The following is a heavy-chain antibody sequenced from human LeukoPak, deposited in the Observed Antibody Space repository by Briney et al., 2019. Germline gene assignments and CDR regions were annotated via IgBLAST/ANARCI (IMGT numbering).Heavy chain of an antibody. Sequence: PSETLSLTCAVYGGSFSGYYWSWIRQPPGKGLEWIGEINHSGSTNYNPSLKSRVTISVDTSKNQFSLKLSSVTAADTAVYYCARHQFRRYDILTGYYSFDYWGQGTLVTVSS. CDR2: INHSGST. V-gene: IGHV4-34*01. J-gene: IGHJ4*02. CDR1: GGSFSGYY. CDR3: ARHQFRRYDILTGYYSFDY. D-gene: IGHD3-9*01.